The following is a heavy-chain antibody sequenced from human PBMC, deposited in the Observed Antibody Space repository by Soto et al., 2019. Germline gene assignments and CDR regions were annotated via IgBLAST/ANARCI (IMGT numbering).Heavy chain of an antibody. D-gene: IGHD2-15*01. CDR1: GGTFSSYN. V-gene: IGHV1-69*02. J-gene: IGHJ5*02. Sequence: PVKVSCKASGGTFSSYNISWVRQAPGQGLEWMGRIIPILGIANYAQKFQGRVTITADKSTSTAYMELSSLRSEDTAVYYCAREIDFTMPDCSGGSCYSEGRNWFDPWGQGTLVTVSS. CDR2: IIPILGIA. CDR3: AREIDFTMPDCSGGSCYSEGRNWFDP.